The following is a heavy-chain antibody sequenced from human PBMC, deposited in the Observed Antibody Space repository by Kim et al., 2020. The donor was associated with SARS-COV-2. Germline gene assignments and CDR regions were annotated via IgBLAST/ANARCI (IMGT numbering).Heavy chain of an antibody. CDR3: ARPPGRWLQLQYFQH. CDR2: INHSGST. D-gene: IGHD5-12*01. J-gene: IGHJ1*01. Sequence: SETLSLTCAVYGGSFSGYYWGWIRQPPGKGLEWIGEINHSGSTNYNPSLKSRVTISVDTSKNQFSLKLSSVTAADTAVYYCARPPGRWLQLQYFQHWGQGTLVTVSS. V-gene: IGHV4-34*01. CDR1: GGSFSGYY.